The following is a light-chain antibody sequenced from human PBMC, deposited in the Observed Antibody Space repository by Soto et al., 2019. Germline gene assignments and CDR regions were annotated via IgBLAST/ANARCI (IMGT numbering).Light chain of an antibody. CDR1: QSVSSY. CDR2: DAS. CDR3: QQRSNWPPIT. Sequence: EIVLTQSPATLSLSPGERATLSCRASQSVSSYLARYQQKPGQAPRLLIYDASNRATGIPARFSGSGSGTDLTLTISSLEPEAFAVYYCQQRSNWPPITFGQGTRLEIK. V-gene: IGKV3-11*01. J-gene: IGKJ5*01.